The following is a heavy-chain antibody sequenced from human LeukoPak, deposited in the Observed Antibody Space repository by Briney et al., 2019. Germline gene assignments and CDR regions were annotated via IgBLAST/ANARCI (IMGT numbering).Heavy chain of an antibody. Sequence: GESLNISCKASGYIFATYWIGWVRQMPGKGLEWVGIIYPGDSDTRYSPSFQGQVTISADKSISTAYLQWSSLKASDTAAYYCARRSYMDVWGKGTTVTVSS. CDR2: IYPGDSDT. J-gene: IGHJ6*03. V-gene: IGHV5-51*01. CDR1: GYIFATYW. CDR3: ARRSYMDV.